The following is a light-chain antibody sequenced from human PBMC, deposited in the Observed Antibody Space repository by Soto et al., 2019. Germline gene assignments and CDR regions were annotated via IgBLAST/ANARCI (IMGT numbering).Light chain of an antibody. CDR1: QNVYINS. CDR3: QQYGVSPLT. CDR2: GAY. J-gene: IGKJ3*01. V-gene: IGKV3-20*01. Sequence: EIVLTQSPGTLYLSPGERVTLSCRASQNVYINSLAWYQQKPGQTPRLLIYGAYTRAADVPDRFSGSGSGTDFALSIDGLEPEDVALYDCQQYGVSPLTVGPGTRVD.